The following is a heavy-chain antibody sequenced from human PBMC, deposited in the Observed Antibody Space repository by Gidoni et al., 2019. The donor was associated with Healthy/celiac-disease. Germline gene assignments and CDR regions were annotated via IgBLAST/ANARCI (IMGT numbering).Heavy chain of an antibody. Sequence: EVQLVESGGGLVQPGGSLRLSCAASGFTFSSYSMNWVRQAPGKGLEWVSYISSSSSTIYYADSVKGRFTISRDNAKNSLYLQMNSLRAEDTAVYYCARDQEFVRVAVAGRDYWGQGTLVTVSS. CDR2: ISSSSSTI. V-gene: IGHV3-48*01. CDR3: ARDQEFVRVAVAGRDY. CDR1: GFTFSSYS. D-gene: IGHD6-19*01. J-gene: IGHJ4*02.